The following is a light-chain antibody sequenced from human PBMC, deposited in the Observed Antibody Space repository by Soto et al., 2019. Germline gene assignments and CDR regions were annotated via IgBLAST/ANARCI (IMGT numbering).Light chain of an antibody. V-gene: IGLV2-14*01. CDR3: SSYTISSTYV. CDR2: EVS. CDR1: STDVGGYNY. J-gene: IGLJ1*01. Sequence: QSALTQPASVSGSLGQSITISCTGTSTDVGGYNYVSWYQQYPGKAPKLIIYEVSDRPSGVAHRFSGSKSGNTASLTISGLQAEDEADYYSSSYTISSTYVFGSGTKLTVL.